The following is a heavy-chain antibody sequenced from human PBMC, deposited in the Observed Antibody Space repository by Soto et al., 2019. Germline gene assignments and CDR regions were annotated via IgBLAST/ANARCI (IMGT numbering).Heavy chain of an antibody. V-gene: IGHV3-21*01. CDR2: IDRSSSYI. D-gene: IGHD4-4*01. J-gene: IGHJ4*02. CDR3: AREGSTVIRDGTSDY. Sequence: GGSLRLSCAASGFTFTTYDMNWVRQAPGKGLEWVSSIDRSSSYIYYADSVKGRFTISRDNAKNSLFLQMNSLRAEDTAVYYWAREGSTVIRDGTSDYWSQGILVTVSS. CDR1: GFTFTTYD.